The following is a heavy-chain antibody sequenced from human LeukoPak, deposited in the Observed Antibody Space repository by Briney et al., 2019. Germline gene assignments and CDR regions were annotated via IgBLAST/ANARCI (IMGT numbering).Heavy chain of an antibody. V-gene: IGHV4-34*01. Sequence: SETLSLTCAVYGGSFSGYYWSWIRQPPGKGLEWIGEINHSGSTNYNPSLKSRVTISVDTSKNQFSLKLSSVTAADTAVYYCACSEGYSSSWFDYWGQGTLVTVSS. D-gene: IGHD6-13*01. CDR3: ACSEGYSSSWFDY. CDR2: INHSGST. CDR1: GGSFSGYY. J-gene: IGHJ5*01.